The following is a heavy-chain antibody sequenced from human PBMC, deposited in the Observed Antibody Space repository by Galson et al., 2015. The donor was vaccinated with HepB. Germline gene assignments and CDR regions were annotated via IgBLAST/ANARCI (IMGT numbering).Heavy chain of an antibody. CDR2: IYYSGST. J-gene: IGHJ4*02. Sequence: LSLTCTVSGGSISSSSYYWGWIRQPPGKGLEWIGSIYYSGSTYYNPSLKSRVTISVDTSKNQFSLKLSSVTAADTAVYYCARRRRSISNAKHFDYWGQGTLVTVSS. V-gene: IGHV4-39*07. CDR3: ARRRRSISNAKHFDY. CDR1: GGSISSSSYY.